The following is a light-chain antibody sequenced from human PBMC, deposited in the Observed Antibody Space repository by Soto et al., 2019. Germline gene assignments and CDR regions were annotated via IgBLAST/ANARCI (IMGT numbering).Light chain of an antibody. J-gene: IGLJ3*02. Sequence: QSALTQPASVSGSPGQSITISCTGTSSDIGGDTYVSWYQQHPGKAPKLIIYDVFNRPSGVSNRFSSSKSGNTASLTVSGVQVEDEADYYSASYISGSTVFGGGTKLTVL. CDR1: SSDIGGDTY. CDR2: DVF. CDR3: ASYISGSTV. V-gene: IGLV2-14*03.